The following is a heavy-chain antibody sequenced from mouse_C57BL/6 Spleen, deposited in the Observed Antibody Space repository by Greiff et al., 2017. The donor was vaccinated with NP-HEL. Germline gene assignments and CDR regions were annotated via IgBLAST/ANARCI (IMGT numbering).Heavy chain of an antibody. Sequence: QVQLQQSGPGLVQPSPSLSITCTVSGFSLTSYGVHWVRQSPGKGLEWLGVIWRGGSTAYNAAFISRLSICTDNSKSQVFFKMNSLQADDTAIYYCARRVGVDYAMDYWGQGTSVTVSS. CDR1: GFSLTSYG. J-gene: IGHJ4*01. V-gene: IGHV2-2*01. CDR3: ARRVGVDYAMDY. CDR2: IWRGGST.